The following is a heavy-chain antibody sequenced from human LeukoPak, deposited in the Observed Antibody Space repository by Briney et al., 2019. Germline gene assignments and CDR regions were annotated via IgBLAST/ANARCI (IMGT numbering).Heavy chain of an antibody. CDR3: AKDLRGYSYGLFDY. CDR2: ISGSGGST. CDR1: GFTFSSYA. Sequence: GGSLRLSCAASGFTFSSYAMSWVRQAPGKGLEWVSAISGSGGSTYYADSVKGRFTISRDNSRNTLYLQMNSLRAEDTAVYYCAKDLRGYSYGLFDYWGQGTLVTVSS. D-gene: IGHD5-18*01. V-gene: IGHV3-23*01. J-gene: IGHJ4*02.